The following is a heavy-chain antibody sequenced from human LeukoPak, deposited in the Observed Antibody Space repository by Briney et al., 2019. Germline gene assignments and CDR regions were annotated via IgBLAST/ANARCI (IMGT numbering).Heavy chain of an antibody. CDR1: GGSISSSSYY. V-gene: IGHV4-39*01. CDR2: IYYSGST. Sequence: SETLSLTCTVSGGSISSSSYYWGWIRQPPGKGLEWIGSIYYSGSTYYNPSLKSRVTISVDTSKNQFFLKLSSVTAADTAVYYCARQYSGRHDYWGQGTLVTVSS. J-gene: IGHJ4*02. CDR3: ARQYSGRHDY. D-gene: IGHD1-26*01.